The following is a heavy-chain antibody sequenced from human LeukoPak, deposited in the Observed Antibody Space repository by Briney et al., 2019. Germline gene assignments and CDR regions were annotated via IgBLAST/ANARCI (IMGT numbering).Heavy chain of an antibody. CDR1: GFTFSDYW. CDR2: IKYHGSDE. CDR3: ARIGGSGTYWDY. Sequence: GGSLRLSCAASGFTFSDYWMSWVRQAPGRGLEWVANIKYHGSDEHYVDSVRGRFTISRDNAKNSLFLQMNSLRAEDTAVYYCARIGGSGTYWDYWGQGTLVTVSS. D-gene: IGHD3-10*01. V-gene: IGHV3-7*01. J-gene: IGHJ4*02.